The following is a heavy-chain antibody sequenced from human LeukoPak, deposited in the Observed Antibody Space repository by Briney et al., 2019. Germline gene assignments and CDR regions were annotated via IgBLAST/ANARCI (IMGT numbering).Heavy chain of an antibody. D-gene: IGHD2-15*01. Sequence: SETLSLTCTVSGGSISSSSYYWGWIRQPPGKGLEWIGSIYYSGSTYYNPSLKSRVTISVDTSKNQFSLKLSSVTAADTAVYYCAREPLTSVAASNFDYWGQGTLVTVSS. CDR3: AREPLTSVAASNFDY. CDR2: IYYSGST. J-gene: IGHJ4*02. CDR1: GGSISSSSYY. V-gene: IGHV4-39*07.